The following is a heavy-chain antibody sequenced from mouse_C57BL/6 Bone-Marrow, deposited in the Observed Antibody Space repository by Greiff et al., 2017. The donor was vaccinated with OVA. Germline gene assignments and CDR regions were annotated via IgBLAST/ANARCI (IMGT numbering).Heavy chain of an antibody. CDR3: ARYGNYPS. D-gene: IGHD2-1*01. J-gene: IGHJ4*01. CDR2: IHPNSGST. CDR1: GYTFTSYW. V-gene: IGHV1-64*01. Sequence: VQLQQPGAELVKPGASVKLSCKASGYTFTSYWMHWVKQRPGQGLEWLGMIHPNSGSTNYNEKFKSKATLTVAKSSSTAYMQLSSLTSEDSAVYYCARYGNYPSWGQGTAVTVSS.